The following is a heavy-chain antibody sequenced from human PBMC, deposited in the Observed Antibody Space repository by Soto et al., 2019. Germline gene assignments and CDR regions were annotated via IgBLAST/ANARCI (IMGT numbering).Heavy chain of an antibody. Sequence: SETLSLTCTVSGGSTNSRSDYWGWIRQPPGKGLEWIGSVYYSGSTHDNPSLQSRVTISVDTSRNQFSLNLIPVTAADTAVYFCARQPRGPGYGERGLYFDYWGQGTLVTVSS. D-gene: IGHD3-16*01. V-gene: IGHV4-39*01. J-gene: IGHJ4*02. CDR1: GGSTNSRSDY. CDR2: VYYSGST. CDR3: ARQPRGPGYGERGLYFDY.